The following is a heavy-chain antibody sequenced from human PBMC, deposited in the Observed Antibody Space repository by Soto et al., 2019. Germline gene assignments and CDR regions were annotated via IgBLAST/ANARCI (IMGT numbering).Heavy chain of an antibody. CDR1: GFTFSSYA. V-gene: IGHV3-23*01. CDR3: AKDMRRKAAAGPGGWFDP. CDR2: ISGSGGST. D-gene: IGHD6-13*01. J-gene: IGHJ5*02. Sequence: GGSLRLSCAASGFTFSSYAMSWVRQAPGKGLEWVSAISGSGGSTYYADSVKGRFTISRDNSKNTLYLQMNSLRAEDTAVYYCAKDMRRKAAAGPGGWFDPWGQGTLVTVSS.